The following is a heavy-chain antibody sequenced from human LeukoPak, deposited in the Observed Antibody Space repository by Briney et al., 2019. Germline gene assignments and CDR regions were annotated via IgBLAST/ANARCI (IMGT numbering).Heavy chain of an antibody. Sequence: SETLSLTCTASGGSISSYYWSWIRQPPGKGLEWIGYIYYSGSTNYNPSLKSRVTISVDTSKNQFSLKLSSVTAADTAVYYCASFGSSGYYSAAEYFQHWGQGTLVTVSS. D-gene: IGHD3-22*01. CDR1: GGSISSYY. CDR3: ASFGSSGYYSAAEYFQH. CDR2: IYYSGST. V-gene: IGHV4-59*01. J-gene: IGHJ1*01.